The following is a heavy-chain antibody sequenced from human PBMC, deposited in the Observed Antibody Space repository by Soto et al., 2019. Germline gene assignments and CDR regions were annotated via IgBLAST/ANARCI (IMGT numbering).Heavy chain of an antibody. CDR2: INHSGST. V-gene: IGHV4-34*01. Sequence: SETLSLTCAVYGGSFSGYYWSWIRQPPGKGLEWIGEINHSGSTNYNPSLKSRVTISVDTSKNQFSLKLSSVTAADTAVYYCARGGDCSSTSCPMDVWGKGTTVTVSS. D-gene: IGHD2-2*01. CDR3: ARGGDCSSTSCPMDV. CDR1: GGSFSGYY. J-gene: IGHJ6*04.